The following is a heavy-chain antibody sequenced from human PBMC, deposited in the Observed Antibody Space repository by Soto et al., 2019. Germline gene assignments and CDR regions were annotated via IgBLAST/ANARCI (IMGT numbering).Heavy chain of an antibody. D-gene: IGHD6-19*01. J-gene: IGHJ4*02. CDR3: ARALPEGSSGWYVFVDY. CDR2: ISAYNGNT. CDR1: GYTFTSYG. V-gene: IGHV1-18*04. Sequence: QVQLVQSGAEVKKPGASVKVSCKASGYTFTSYGISWVRQAPGQRLEWMGWISAYNGNTNYAQKLQGRVTMTTGTATSTAYMELRSLRSDDTAVYYCARALPEGSSGWYVFVDYWGQGTLVTVSS.